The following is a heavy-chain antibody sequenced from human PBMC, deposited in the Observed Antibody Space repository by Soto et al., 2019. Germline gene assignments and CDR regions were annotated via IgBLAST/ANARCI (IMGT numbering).Heavy chain of an antibody. CDR1: GGTFSSYA. CDR2: IIPISDTT. CDR3: ARSQGSSTSLEIYYYYYYGMDV. D-gene: IGHD2-2*01. V-gene: IGHV1-69*01. J-gene: IGHJ6*02. Sequence: QVQLVQSGAEVKKPGSSVKVSCKASGGTFSSYAISLVRQAPGQGLEWMGGIIPISDTTNYAQKFQGRVTITADESTSTAYMELRILRSEDTAVYSCARSQGSSTSLEIYYYYYYGMDVWGQGTTVTVSS.